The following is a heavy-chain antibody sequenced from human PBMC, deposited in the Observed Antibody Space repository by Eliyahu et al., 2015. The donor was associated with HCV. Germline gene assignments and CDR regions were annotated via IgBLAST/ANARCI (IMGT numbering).Heavy chain of an antibody. CDR1: GFXFSDXY. J-gene: IGHJ4*02. V-gene: IGHV3-11*01. CDR3: ARDEAAAYYFDY. D-gene: IGHD2-2*01. CDR2: ISSSGSTI. Sequence: QVQLVXSGGGLVKPGGSLXLSCXXXGFXFSDXYMSWIRQAPGKGLGWVSYISSSGSTIYYADAXKGRFTISRDNAKNSLXLQMNSLRAEDTAVYYCARDEAAAYYFDYWGQGTLVTVSS.